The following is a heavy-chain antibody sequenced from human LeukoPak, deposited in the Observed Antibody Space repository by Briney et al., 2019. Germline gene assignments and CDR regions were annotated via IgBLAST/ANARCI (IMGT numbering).Heavy chain of an antibody. CDR1: GGSISNYY. J-gene: IGHJ5*02. CDR3: ARHFPYDFWSGSWFDP. CDR2: IYYSGST. D-gene: IGHD3-3*01. V-gene: IGHV4-59*08. Sequence: SETLSLTCTVSGGSISNYYWSWIRQPPGKGLEWIGYIYYSGSTNYNPSLKSRVTISVDTSKNQFSLKLSSVTAADTAMYYCARHFPYDFWSGSWFDPWGQGTLVTVSS.